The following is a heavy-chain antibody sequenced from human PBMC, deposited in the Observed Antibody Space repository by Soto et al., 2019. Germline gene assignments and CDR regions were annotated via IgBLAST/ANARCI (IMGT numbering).Heavy chain of an antibody. CDR3: ARLTGESLYYFDY. V-gene: IGHV5-51*01. Sequence: GEYLKLSWKGSLYSFTSYCIFCLLQMPGKGLEWMGIIYPGGSDTRYSPSFQGQVTISADKSISTAYLQWSSLKASDTAMYYCARLTGESLYYFDYWGQGTMVTVS. D-gene: IGHD3-16*01. J-gene: IGHJ4*02. CDR1: LYSFTSYC. CDR2: IYPGGSDT.